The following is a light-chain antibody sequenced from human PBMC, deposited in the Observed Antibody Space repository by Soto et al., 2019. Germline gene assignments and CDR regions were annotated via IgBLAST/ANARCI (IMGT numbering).Light chain of an antibody. V-gene: IGKV3-20*01. CDR2: GAS. CDR3: QEYAISPPYT. Sequence: EIVLTQSPGTLSLSPGERATLSCRASQSVTSRYLAWYQQKPGQAPRLLIYGASSRATGIPDRFSGSGSGTDFTLTISRLEPEDFAVYYCQEYAISPPYTFGQGTKLEIK. J-gene: IGKJ2*01. CDR1: QSVTSRY.